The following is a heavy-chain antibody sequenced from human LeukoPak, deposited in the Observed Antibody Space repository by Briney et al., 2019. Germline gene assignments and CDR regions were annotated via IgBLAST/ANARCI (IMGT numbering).Heavy chain of an antibody. CDR3: ARDELYSSSWYGMWKV. D-gene: IGHD6-13*01. Sequence: GGSLRLSCAASGFTFSSYNMNWVRQAPGKGLEWVSSISSSSVYIYYADSVKGRFTISRDNAENSLYLQMNSLRAEDTAVYYCARDELYSSSWYGMWKVWGKGTTVTVSS. J-gene: IGHJ6*04. CDR1: GFTFSSYN. V-gene: IGHV3-21*04. CDR2: ISSSSVYI.